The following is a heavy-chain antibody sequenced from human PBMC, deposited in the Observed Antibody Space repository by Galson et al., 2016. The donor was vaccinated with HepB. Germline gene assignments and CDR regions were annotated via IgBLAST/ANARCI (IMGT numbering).Heavy chain of an antibody. Sequence: SLRLSCAASGFTFSSYAMAWVRQAPGKGLEWVSAISGSGDNTYYPDVLKGRFSMSRDNSANTVNVQMNSLRAEDTAIYYCAKARSRGWSIPDAFDIWGQGTMVTVSS. CDR1: GFTFSSYA. CDR3: AKARSRGWSIPDAFDI. D-gene: IGHD6-19*01. V-gene: IGHV3-23*01. CDR2: ISGSGDNT. J-gene: IGHJ3*02.